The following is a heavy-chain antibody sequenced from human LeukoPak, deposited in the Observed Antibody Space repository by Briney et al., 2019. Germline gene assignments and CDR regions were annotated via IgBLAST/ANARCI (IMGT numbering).Heavy chain of an antibody. J-gene: IGHJ4*02. CDR3: ARDRVLGLHSSSWYVFGYFDY. Sequence: GGSLRLSCAASGFTVSSNYMSWVRQAPGKGLEWVSVIYSGGSTYYADSVKGRFTISRDNSKNTLYLQMNSLRAEDTAVYYCARDRVLGLHSSSWYVFGYFDYWGQGTLVTVSS. CDR1: GFTVSSNY. D-gene: IGHD6-13*01. CDR2: IYSGGST. V-gene: IGHV3-53*01.